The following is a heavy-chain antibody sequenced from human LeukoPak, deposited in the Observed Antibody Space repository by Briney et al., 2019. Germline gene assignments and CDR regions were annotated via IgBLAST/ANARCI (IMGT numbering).Heavy chain of an antibody. Sequence: PSETLSLTCTVSGGSISSGDYYWSWIRQPPGKGLEWIGYIYYSGSTYYNPSLKSRVTISVDTSKNQFSLKLSSVTAADTAVYYCAQGEGYHDSSGYLPWGQGTLVTVSS. D-gene: IGHD3-22*01. CDR3: AQGEGYHDSSGYLP. CDR2: IYYSGST. J-gene: IGHJ5*02. CDR1: GGSISSGDYY. V-gene: IGHV4-30-4*01.